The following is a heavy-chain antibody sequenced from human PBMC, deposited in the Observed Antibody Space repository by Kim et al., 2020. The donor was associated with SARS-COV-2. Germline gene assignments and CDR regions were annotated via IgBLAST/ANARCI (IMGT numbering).Heavy chain of an antibody. CDR3: AKGGGYCGGDCYWFIALDAFDI. D-gene: IGHD2-21*02. Sequence: GGSLRLSCAASGFTFSSYAMSWVRQAPGKGLEWVSAISGSGGSTYYADSVKGRFTISRDNSKNTLYLQMNSLRAEDTAVYYCAKGGGYCGGDCYWFIALDAFDIWGQGTMVTVSS. CDR1: GFTFSSYA. V-gene: IGHV3-23*01. CDR2: ISGSGGST. J-gene: IGHJ3*02.